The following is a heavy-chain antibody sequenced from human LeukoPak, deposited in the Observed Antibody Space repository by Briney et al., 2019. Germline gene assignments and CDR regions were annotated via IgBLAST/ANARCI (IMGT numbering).Heavy chain of an antibody. CDR2: ISGSGGST. CDR1: GFTFSSYA. D-gene: IGHD3-10*01. CDR3: AKDRGYMDSRLGFDY. Sequence: GGSLRLSCAASGFTFSSYAMSWVRQAPGKGLEWVSAISGSGGSTYYADSVKGRFTNSRDNSKNTLYLQMNSLRAEDTAVYYCAKDRGYMDSRLGFDYWGQGTLVTVSS. J-gene: IGHJ4*02. V-gene: IGHV3-23*01.